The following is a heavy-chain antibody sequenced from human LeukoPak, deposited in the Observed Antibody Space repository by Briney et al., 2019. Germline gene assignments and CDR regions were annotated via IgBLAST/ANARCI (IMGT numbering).Heavy chain of an antibody. CDR3: AREHGRSGYFDY. J-gene: IGHJ4*02. D-gene: IGHD3-22*01. V-gene: IGHV3-30*19. CDR1: GFSFSSYA. CDR2: ISSDGSEK. Sequence: GGSLRLSCAASGFSFSSYAIHWVRQVPGKGLEWLSFISSDGSEKYYADSVKGRFTISRDNSKNTLYLQLSSLRVEDTAVYYCAREHGRSGYFDYWGQGTLVTVSS.